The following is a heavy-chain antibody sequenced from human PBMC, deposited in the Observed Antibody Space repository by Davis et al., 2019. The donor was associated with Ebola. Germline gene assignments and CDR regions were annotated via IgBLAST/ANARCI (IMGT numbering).Heavy chain of an antibody. CDR2: ISYDGSNK. CDR1: GFTFSSYG. D-gene: IGHD5-24*01. CDR3: AKDTDRNGYTVPLLG. Sequence: GESLKISCAASGFTFSSYGMHWVRQAPGKGLEWVAVISYDGSNKYYADSVKGRFTISRDNSKNTLYLQMNSLRAEDTAVYYCAKDTDRNGYTVPLLGWGQGTLVTVSS. J-gene: IGHJ4*02. V-gene: IGHV3-30*18.